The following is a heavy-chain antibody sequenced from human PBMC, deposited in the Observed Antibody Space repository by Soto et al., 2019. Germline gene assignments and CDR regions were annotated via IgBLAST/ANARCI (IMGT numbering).Heavy chain of an antibody. D-gene: IGHD2-21*01. V-gene: IGHV3-74*01. CDR3: ASVGMWWAGAFDI. CDR1: GFTFSSYW. CDR2: INSGGSST. Sequence: EVQLVESGGGLVQPGESLRLSCAASGFTFSSYWMYWVRQAPGKGLVWVSRINSGGSSTSYAGSVKGRFTISRDNAKNTLYLQMNSLRAEDTAVYYCASVGMWWAGAFDIWGQGTMVTVSS. J-gene: IGHJ3*02.